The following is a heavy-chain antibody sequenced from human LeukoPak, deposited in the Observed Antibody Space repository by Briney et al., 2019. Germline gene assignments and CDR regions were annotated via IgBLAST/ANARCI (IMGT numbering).Heavy chain of an antibody. CDR3: AKDRPNWAPLDY. CDR1: GFTFSSYG. J-gene: IGHJ4*02. D-gene: IGHD3-16*01. CDR2: ISYDGSSK. V-gene: IGHV3-30*18. Sequence: GGSLRLSCAASGFTFSSYGMHWVRQAPGKGLEWVAVISYDGSSKYYADSVKGRFTISRDNSKNTLYLQMNSLRAEDTAVYYCAKDRPNWAPLDYWGQGTLVTVSS.